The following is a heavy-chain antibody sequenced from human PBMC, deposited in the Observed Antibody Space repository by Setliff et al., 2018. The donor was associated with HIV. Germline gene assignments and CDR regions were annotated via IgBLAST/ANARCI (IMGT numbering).Heavy chain of an antibody. V-gene: IGHV4-31*02. D-gene: IGHD2-2*01. CDR3: ARAFCSSASCYGGGDAFDI. J-gene: IGHJ3*02. CDR1: GGSISSGDYY. CDR2: IYYSGNT. Sequence: SETLSLTCTVSGGSISSGDYYWSWIRQHPGKGLEWIGYIYYSGNTYYNPSLKSRLTISVDTSKNHFSLKLSSVTAADTAVYYCARAFCSSASCYGGGDAFDIWGQGTMVTVSS.